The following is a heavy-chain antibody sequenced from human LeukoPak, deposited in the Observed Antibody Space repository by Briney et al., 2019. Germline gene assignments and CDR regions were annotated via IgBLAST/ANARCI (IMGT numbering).Heavy chain of an antibody. Sequence: ASVKVSCKASGYTFTSYYMHWVRQAPGQGLEWMGIINPSGGSTSYAQKFQGRVTMTRDTSTSTVYMELSSLRSEDTAVYCCAREERGGSLFYRIDPWGQGTLVTVSS. CDR3: AREERGGSLFYRIDP. CDR1: GYTFTSYY. CDR2: INPSGGST. V-gene: IGHV1-46*01. J-gene: IGHJ5*02. D-gene: IGHD2-15*01.